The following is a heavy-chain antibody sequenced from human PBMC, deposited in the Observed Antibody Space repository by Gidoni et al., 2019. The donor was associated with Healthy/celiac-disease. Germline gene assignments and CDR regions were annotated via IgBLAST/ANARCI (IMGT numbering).Heavy chain of an antibody. D-gene: IGHD3-3*01. V-gene: IGHV3-30*18. CDR2: ISYDGSNK. CDR3: AKYLEVDLRFLEWLWGRGSSTVNYGMDV. J-gene: IGHJ6*02. CDR1: YGSYG. Sequence: YGSYGMHWVRQTPGKGLEWVAVISYDGSNKYYADSVKGRFTISRDNYKNTLYLQMNSLRAEDTAVYYCAKYLEVDLRFLEWLWGRGSSTVNYGMDVWGQGTTVTVFS.